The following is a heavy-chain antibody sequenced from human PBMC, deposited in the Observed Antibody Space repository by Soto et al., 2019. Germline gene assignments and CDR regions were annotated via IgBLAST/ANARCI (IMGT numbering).Heavy chain of an antibody. CDR2: ISSNGGST. V-gene: IGHV3-64D*06. CDR1: GFTFSSYA. CDR3: VKDRLGAVVVPAAHAFDI. Sequence: PGGSLRLSCSASGFTFSSYAMHWVRQAPGEGLEYVSAISSNGGSTYYADSVKGRFTISRDNSKNTLYLQMSSLRAEDTAVYYCVKDRLGAVVVPAAHAFDIWGQGTMVTVSS. J-gene: IGHJ3*02. D-gene: IGHD2-2*01.